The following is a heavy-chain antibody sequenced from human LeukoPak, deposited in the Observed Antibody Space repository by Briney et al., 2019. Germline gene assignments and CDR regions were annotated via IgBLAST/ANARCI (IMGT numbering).Heavy chain of an antibody. D-gene: IGHD3-22*01. CDR2: ISSSGSTI. Sequence: AGSLRLSCAASGFTFSTYEMNWVRQAPGKGLEWVSYISSSGSTIYYADSVKGRFTISRDNAKNSLYLQMNSLRAEDTAVYYCARAADYYDSGGYQYYFDYWGQGTLVTVSS. J-gene: IGHJ4*02. V-gene: IGHV3-48*03. CDR1: GFTFSTYE. CDR3: ARAADYYDSGGYQYYFDY.